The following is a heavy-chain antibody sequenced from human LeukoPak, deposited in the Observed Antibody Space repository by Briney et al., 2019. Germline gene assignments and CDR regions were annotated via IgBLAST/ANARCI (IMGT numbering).Heavy chain of an antibody. CDR3: ARRLVVVPGAVGSGSYYKDWSAA. CDR1: GYTFTSYG. V-gene: IGHV1-18*01. D-gene: IGHD3-10*01. J-gene: IGHJ5*02. Sequence: EASVKVSCKASGYTFTSYGISWVRQAPGQGLEWMGWISAYNGNTNYAQKLQGRVTMTTDTSTSTAYMELRSLRSDDTAVYYGARRLVVVPGAVGSGSYYKDWSAAWGEGTLATVSS. CDR2: ISAYNGNT.